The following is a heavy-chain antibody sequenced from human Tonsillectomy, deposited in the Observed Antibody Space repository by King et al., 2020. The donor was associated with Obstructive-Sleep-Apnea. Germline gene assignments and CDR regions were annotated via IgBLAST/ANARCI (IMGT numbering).Heavy chain of an antibody. Sequence: RLQLQESGPGLVKPSETLSLTCTVSGDSINSHSYFWAWIRQPPGKGLGWLGSVDFAAGNTYFSPSLKSRITISADPSSNQFPLKLRSLTAADTAVYFCAREKAAVTTRGVFDIWGQGTMVTVS. CDR1: GDSINSHSYF. CDR2: VDFAAGNT. D-gene: IGHD4-17*01. CDR3: AREKAAVTTRGVFDI. V-gene: IGHV4-39*06. J-gene: IGHJ3*02.